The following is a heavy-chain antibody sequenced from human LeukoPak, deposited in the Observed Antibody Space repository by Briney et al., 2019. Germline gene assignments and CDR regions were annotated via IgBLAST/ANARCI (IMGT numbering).Heavy chain of an antibody. Sequence: GASVKVSCKASGYTFTGYYMHWVRQAPGQGLEWMGWISAYNGNTNYAQKLQGRVTMTTDTSTSTAYMELRSLRSDDTAVYYCARETGTPPAKRFDPWGQGTLVTVSS. D-gene: IGHD1-1*01. J-gene: IGHJ5*02. CDR3: ARETGTPPAKRFDP. CDR1: GYTFTGYY. V-gene: IGHV1-18*04. CDR2: ISAYNGNT.